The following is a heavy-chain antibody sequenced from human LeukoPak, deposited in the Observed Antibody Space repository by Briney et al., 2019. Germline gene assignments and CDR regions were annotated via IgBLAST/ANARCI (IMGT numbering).Heavy chain of an antibody. J-gene: IGHJ4*02. CDR1: GFVFNNFG. CDR3: AKDIWSSGYYSLLDY. V-gene: IGHV3-23*01. D-gene: IGHD3-22*01. CDR2: ISGGGTGTT. Sequence: GGSLRLSCAASGFVFNNFGMTWVRQAPGKGLEWVSTISGGGTGTTYYTYSVKGRFTISSDYSKDTVYLQMNSLRAEDTAVYYCAKDIWSSGYYSLLDYWGQGTLVTVSS.